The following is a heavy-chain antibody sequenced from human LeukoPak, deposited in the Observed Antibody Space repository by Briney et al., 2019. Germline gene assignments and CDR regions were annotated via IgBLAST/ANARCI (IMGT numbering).Heavy chain of an antibody. CDR3: AIREPIGY. J-gene: IGHJ4*02. Sequence: GGSLRLSCAASGFTFRNYAMYWVRQAPGKGLEWVSAISSSDANTYYADSVKGRFTISRGNSKNTLYLQMNSLRAEDTALYYCAIREPIGYWGQGTLVTVSS. D-gene: IGHD1-14*01. CDR1: GFTFRNYA. CDR2: ISSSDANT. V-gene: IGHV3-23*01.